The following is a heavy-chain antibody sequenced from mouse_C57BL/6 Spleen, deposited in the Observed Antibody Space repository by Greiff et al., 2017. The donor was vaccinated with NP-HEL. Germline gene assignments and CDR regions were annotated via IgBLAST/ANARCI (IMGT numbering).Heavy chain of an antibody. J-gene: IGHJ3*01. CDR3: ARRGLDSSGYDWFAY. CDR1: GFTFSDYG. V-gene: IGHV5-17*01. CDR2: ISSGSSTI. Sequence: EVQLQESGGGLVKPGGSLKLSCAASGFTFSDYGMHWVRQAPEKGLEWVAYISSGSSTIYYADTVKGRFTISRDNAKNTLFLQMTSLRSEDTAMYYCARRGLDSSGYDWFAYWGQGTLVTVSA. D-gene: IGHD3-2*02.